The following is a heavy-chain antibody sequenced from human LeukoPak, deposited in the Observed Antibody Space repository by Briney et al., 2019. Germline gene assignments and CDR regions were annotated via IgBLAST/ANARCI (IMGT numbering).Heavy chain of an antibody. Sequence: TGGSLRLSCAASGFTFSSYWMSWVRQAPGKGLEWVANIKQDGSEKYYVDSVKGRFTISRDNAQNSLYLQMNSLRAEDTAIYYCVRDRGTYRPIDYWGQGTLVTVSS. CDR1: GFTFSSYW. CDR2: IKQDGSEK. J-gene: IGHJ4*02. CDR3: VRDRGTYRPIDY. V-gene: IGHV3-7*03. D-gene: IGHD1-26*01.